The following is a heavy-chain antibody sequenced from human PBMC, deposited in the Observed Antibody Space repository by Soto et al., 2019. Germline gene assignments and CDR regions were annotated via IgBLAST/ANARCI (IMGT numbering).Heavy chain of an antibody. D-gene: IGHD3-10*01. V-gene: IGHV5-51*01. CDR1: GYSFTSYW. J-gene: IGHJ4*02. CDR3: ARLDYGSGTPHFDV. Sequence: PGQSLKISCQVSGYSFTSYWIGWVRQMTGKGLEWMPMIFPDVSDTRYSPSFQGRVTISVDQSTSTASMQWHSLEASDTAMYYSARLDYGSGTPHFDVWGQGTQVTVSS. CDR2: IFPDVSDT.